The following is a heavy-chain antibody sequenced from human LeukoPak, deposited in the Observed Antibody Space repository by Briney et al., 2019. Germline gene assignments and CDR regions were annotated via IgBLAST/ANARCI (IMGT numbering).Heavy chain of an antibody. CDR1: GFTVSSNH. CDR3: TLPWGSGSYYDY. D-gene: IGHD3-10*01. CDR2: IKSKTDGGTT. J-gene: IGHJ4*02. Sequence: GGTLRLSCAASGFTVSSNHINWVRQAPGKGLGWVGHIKSKTDGGTTDYAAPVKGRFTISRDDSKNTLFLQMNSLKTEDTAVYYCTLPWGSGSYYDYWGQGTLVTVSS. V-gene: IGHV3-15*01.